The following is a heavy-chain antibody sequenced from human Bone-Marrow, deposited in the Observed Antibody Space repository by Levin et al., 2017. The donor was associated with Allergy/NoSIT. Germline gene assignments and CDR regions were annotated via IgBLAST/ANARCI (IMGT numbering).Heavy chain of an antibody. V-gene: IGHV3-23*01. Sequence: PGGSLRLSCAASGFTFSSYAMSWVRQAPGKGLEWVSAISGSGGSTYYADSVKGRFTISRDNSKNTLYLQMNSLRAEDTAVYYCAKNGDEGSYYLFAWVDYWGQGTLVTVSS. CDR1: GFTFSSYA. CDR2: ISGSGGST. J-gene: IGHJ4*02. D-gene: IGHD1-26*01. CDR3: AKNGDEGSYYLFAWVDY.